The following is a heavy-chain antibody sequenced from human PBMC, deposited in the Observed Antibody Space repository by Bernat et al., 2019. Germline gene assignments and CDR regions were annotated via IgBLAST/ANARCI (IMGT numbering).Heavy chain of an antibody. Sequence: QVQLVQSGAEVKKPGASVKVSCKASGYTFTSYYMHWVRQAPGQGLEWMGIINPSGGSTSYAQKFQGRVTMTRDTYTSTVYMELSSLRSEDTAVYYCAREPAGGGWYFDLWGRGTLVTVSS. J-gene: IGHJ2*01. CDR3: AREPAGGGWYFDL. CDR1: GYTFTSYY. V-gene: IGHV1-46*01. CDR2: INPSGGST. D-gene: IGHD2-2*01.